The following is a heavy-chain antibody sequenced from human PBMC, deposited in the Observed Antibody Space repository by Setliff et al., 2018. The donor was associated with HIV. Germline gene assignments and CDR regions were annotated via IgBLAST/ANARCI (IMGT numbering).Heavy chain of an antibody. J-gene: IGHJ4*02. D-gene: IGHD5-12*01. Sequence: GGSLRLSCAASGFTFGNYYWNWIRQAPGKGLEWVANIKQDGSEKDYVDSVKGRFTISRDNAKNSLYLQMNSLRAEDTAVYYCGKDRTDVAATIANYWGQGTLVTVSS. CDR1: GFTFGNYY. CDR2: IKQDGSEK. CDR3: GKDRTDVAATIANY. V-gene: IGHV3-7*01.